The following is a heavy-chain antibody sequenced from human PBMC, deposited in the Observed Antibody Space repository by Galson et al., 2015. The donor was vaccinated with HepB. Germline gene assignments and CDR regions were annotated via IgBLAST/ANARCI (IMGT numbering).Heavy chain of an antibody. Sequence: SVKVSCKASGYTFTSYGISWARQAPGQGLEWMGWISAYNGNTNYAQKLQGRVTMTTDTSTSTAYMELRSLRSDDTAVYYCARDGLRTVNNWFDPWGQGTLVTVSS. V-gene: IGHV1-18*04. J-gene: IGHJ5*02. CDR2: ISAYNGNT. D-gene: IGHD4-17*01. CDR3: ARDGLRTVNNWFDP. CDR1: GYTFTSYG.